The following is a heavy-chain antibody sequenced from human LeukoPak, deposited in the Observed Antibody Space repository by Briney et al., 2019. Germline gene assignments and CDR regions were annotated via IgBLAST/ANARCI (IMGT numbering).Heavy chain of an antibody. V-gene: IGHV3-20*04. CDR2: INWNGGST. D-gene: IGHD6-13*01. Sequence: GGSLRLSCAASGFTFDDYGMSWVRQAPGKGLEWVSGINWNGGSTGYADSVKGRFTISRDNAKNSLYLQMNSLRAEDTALYYCARGGAAACNSWRNWFDPWGQGSLVTVSS. CDR1: GFTFDDYG. J-gene: IGHJ5*02. CDR3: ARGGAAACNSWRNWFDP.